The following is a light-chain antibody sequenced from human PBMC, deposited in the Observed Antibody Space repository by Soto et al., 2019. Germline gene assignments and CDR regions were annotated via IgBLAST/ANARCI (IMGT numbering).Light chain of an antibody. Sequence: DIQMTQSPSSVSSSVGYVVTITCRASQVISNWLAWYQEKPGKAPKLPIFATSNLHGGVPSRFSGSGSGTDFTLTISRLQPEDFATYYCQQANTVPQNFGPGTKVDIK. CDR3: QQANTVPQN. J-gene: IGKJ3*01. CDR1: QVISNW. CDR2: ATS. V-gene: IGKV1-12*01.